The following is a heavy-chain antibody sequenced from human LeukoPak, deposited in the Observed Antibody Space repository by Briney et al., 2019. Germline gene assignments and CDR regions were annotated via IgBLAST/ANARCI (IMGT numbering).Heavy chain of an antibody. V-gene: IGHV1-18*01. CDR1: GYTFTSYG. J-gene: IGHJ4*02. CDR3: ARTSIAARIDY. D-gene: IGHD6-6*01. CDR2: ISTYNGNT. Sequence: ASVKVSCKASGYTFTSYGISWVRQAPGQGLEWMGWISTYNGNTNYAQRLQGRVTMTTDTSTSTAYMELRSLRSDDTAVYYCARTSIAARIDYWGQGTLVTVSS.